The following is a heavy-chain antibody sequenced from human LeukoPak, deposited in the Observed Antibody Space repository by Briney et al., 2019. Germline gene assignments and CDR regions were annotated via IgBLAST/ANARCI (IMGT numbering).Heavy chain of an antibody. D-gene: IGHD6-6*01. CDR3: ARGIGYSSSSGVLVYYFDY. CDR1: GGSISSYY. CDR2: IYTSGST. V-gene: IGHV4-4*07. Sequence: SETLSLTCTVSGGSISSYYWSWIRQPAGKGLEWIGRIYTSGSTDYNPSLKSRVTISVDTSKNQFSLKLSPVTAADTAVYYCARGIGYSSSSGVLVYYFDYWGQGTLVTVSS. J-gene: IGHJ4*02.